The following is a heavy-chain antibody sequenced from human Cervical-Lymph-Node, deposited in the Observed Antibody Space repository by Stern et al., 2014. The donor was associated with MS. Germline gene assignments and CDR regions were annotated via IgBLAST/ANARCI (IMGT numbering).Heavy chain of an antibody. CDR1: GGSISNYY. V-gene: IGHV4-59*13. Sequence: QVQLQESGPELVKPSETLSLTCTVSGGSISNYYLSWFRQPPGQGLEWIVYIYPGGTTNYNPSLKRRVTISVDKSKTQFSLKLTSVTAADTAMYYYTRLHYYERGVLDSWGQGALVTVSS. D-gene: IGHD3-22*01. J-gene: IGHJ4*02. CDR2: IYPGGTT. CDR3: TRLHYYERGVLDS.